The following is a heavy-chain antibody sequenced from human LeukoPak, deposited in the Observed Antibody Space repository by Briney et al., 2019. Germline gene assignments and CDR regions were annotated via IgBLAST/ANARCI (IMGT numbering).Heavy chain of an antibody. V-gene: IGHV1-18*01. Sequence: ASVKLSSKASGYTVTSYGIRCVRQAPGQGPEWMGWISAYNGYTNYAQKLPGSVTMATATSTSTAYTELRSRRSDYTPVNYPAMAYGPFDPWGQGTVVSVSS. CDR1: GYTVTSYG. CDR2: ISAYNGYT. J-gene: IGHJ5*02. D-gene: IGHD4-17*01. CDR3: AMAYGPFDP.